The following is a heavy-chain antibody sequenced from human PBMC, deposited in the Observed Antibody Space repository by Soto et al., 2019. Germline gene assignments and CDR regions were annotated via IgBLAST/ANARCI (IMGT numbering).Heavy chain of an antibody. D-gene: IGHD3-3*01. V-gene: IGHV1-18*01. CDR2: ISGFNGNT. J-gene: IGHJ4*02. CDR1: GYTFNFYG. CDR3: ARIGVSYDHESPDFDS. Sequence: QVQLVQSGAEVKKPGASVKVSCKASGYTFNFYGITWVRQAPGQGLEWMGWISGFNGNTNYAADLQGRVTMTTDTSTSTAYMELRGLRSDDTAVYYCARIGVSYDHESPDFDSWGQGTLVTVSS.